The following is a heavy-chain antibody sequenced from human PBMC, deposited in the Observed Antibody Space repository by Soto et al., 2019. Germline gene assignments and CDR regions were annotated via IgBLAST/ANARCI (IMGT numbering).Heavy chain of an antibody. V-gene: IGHV4-39*01. Sequence: QLQLQESGPGLVKPSETLSLTCTVSGGSISSTSYYWVWIRQPPGKGLEWIGSFYYGGSTYNNPXLKSRLTISVXXSXNXXSLTRSSVPAADTAVYYCARQVVDGTLAGAGSFDYWGQGTLVTVSS. D-gene: IGHD3-10*01. J-gene: IGHJ4*02. CDR1: GGSISSTSYY. CDR2: FYYGGST. CDR3: ARQVVDGTLAGAGSFDY.